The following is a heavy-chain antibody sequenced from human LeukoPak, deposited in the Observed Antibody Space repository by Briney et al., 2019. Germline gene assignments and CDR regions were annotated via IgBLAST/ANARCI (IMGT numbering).Heavy chain of an antibody. D-gene: IGHD6-19*01. CDR3: ARGAVAAPNFDY. CDR2: IYYSGST. CDR1: GGSISRYY. Sequence: SETLSLTCTVSGGSISRYYWSWIRQPPGKGLEWIGYIYYSGSTNYNPSLKSRVTISVDTSKNQFSLKLSSVTAADTAVYYCARGAVAAPNFDYWGQGTLVTVSS. V-gene: IGHV4-59*01. J-gene: IGHJ4*02.